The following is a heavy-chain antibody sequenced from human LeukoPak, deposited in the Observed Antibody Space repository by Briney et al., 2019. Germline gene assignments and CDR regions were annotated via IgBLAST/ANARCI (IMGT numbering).Heavy chain of an antibody. V-gene: IGHV1-18*01. CDR3: ARAIAAAPDY. CDR1: GYTFTSFG. D-gene: IGHD6-13*01. J-gene: IGHJ4*02. CDR2: INAYTGNT. Sequence: ASVKVSCKASGYTFTSFGISWVRQAPGQGLEWMGWINAYTGNTNYAQELQGRVTMTTDTSTSTAYMELRSLRSDDTAVYYCARAIAAAPDYWGQGTLVTVSS.